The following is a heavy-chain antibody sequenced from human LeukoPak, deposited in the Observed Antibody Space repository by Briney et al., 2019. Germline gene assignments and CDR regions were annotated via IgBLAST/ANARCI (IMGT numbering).Heavy chain of an antibody. J-gene: IGHJ4*02. CDR2: INPNSGGT. D-gene: IGHD3-10*01. V-gene: IGHV1-2*02. CDR1: GYTFTGYY. CDR3: GRGGGVTMVRAPPGY. Sequence: GASVKVSCKASGYTFTGYYMHWVRQAPGQGLEWMGWINPNSGGTNYAQKFQGRVTMTRDTSISTAYMELSRLRSDDTAVYYCGRGGGVTMVRAPPGYWGQGTLVTVSS.